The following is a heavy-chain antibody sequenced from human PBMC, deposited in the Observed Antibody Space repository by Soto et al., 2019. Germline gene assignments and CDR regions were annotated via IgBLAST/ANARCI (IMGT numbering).Heavy chain of an antibody. J-gene: IGHJ4*02. CDR3: AKDGVDSTMVLYYFDY. Sequence: GGSLRLSCAVSGFTFSSYAMSWVRQAPGKGLEWVSTMSGSGDSTYYADSVKGRFTISRDNSKNTLYLQMNSLRAEGTAVYYCAKDGVDSTMVLYYFDYWGQGTLVTVSS. V-gene: IGHV3-23*01. CDR1: GFTFSSYA. D-gene: IGHD5-18*01. CDR2: MSGSGDST.